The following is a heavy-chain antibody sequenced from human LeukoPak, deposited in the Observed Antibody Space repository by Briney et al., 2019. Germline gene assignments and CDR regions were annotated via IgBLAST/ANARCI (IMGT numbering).Heavy chain of an antibody. Sequence: SQTLSLTCTVSGGSISSGGYYWSWIRQHPGKGLEWIGYIYYSGSTYYNPSLESRVTISVDTSKNQFSLKLSSVTAADTAVYYCAREGVNYYDSSGYYAVYWGQGTLVTVSS. CDR3: AREGVNYYDSSGYYAVY. V-gene: IGHV4-31*03. D-gene: IGHD3-22*01. CDR1: GGSISSGGYY. J-gene: IGHJ4*02. CDR2: IYYSGST.